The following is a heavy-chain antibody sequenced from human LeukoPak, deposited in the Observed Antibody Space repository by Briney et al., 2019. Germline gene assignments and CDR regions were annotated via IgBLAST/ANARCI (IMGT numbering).Heavy chain of an antibody. CDR2: ISHNSNYI. Sequence: GGSLRLSCAASGFTFNPYSLDWVRQAPGKGLEWVSSISHNSNYIYYADSVKGRFTISRDNSKNTLYLQMNSLRAEDTAVYYCAKGHGYSYGSTLDYWGQGTLVTVSS. CDR1: GFTFNPYS. V-gene: IGHV3-21*04. J-gene: IGHJ4*02. D-gene: IGHD5-18*01. CDR3: AKGHGYSYGSTLDY.